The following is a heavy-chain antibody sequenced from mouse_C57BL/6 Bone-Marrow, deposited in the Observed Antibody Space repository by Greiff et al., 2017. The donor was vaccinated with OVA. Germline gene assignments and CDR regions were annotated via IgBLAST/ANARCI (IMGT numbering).Heavy chain of an antibody. CDR1: GFSINSACY. V-gene: IGHV3-3*01. CDR3: ARGHSPLYWYFDV. J-gene: IGHJ1*03. CDR2: TFYSGIT. Sequence: EVQLQESGPSLVRPSQSLSLTCTVTGFSINSACYWIWIRQFPGNKLEYIGYTFYSGITYYNPSLERRPYITRDTSKNQFSLKLSSVTTEDTATDDCARGHSPLYWYFDVWGTGTTVTVSS. D-gene: IGHD2-12*01.